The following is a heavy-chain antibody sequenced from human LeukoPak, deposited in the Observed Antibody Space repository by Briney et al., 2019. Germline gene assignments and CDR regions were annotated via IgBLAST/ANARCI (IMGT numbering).Heavy chain of an antibody. D-gene: IGHD6-19*01. Sequence: GSGPALLKPTQTLTLTCTFSGFSLSTSGMRVSWIRQPPGKALEWLARIDWDDDKFYSTSLKTRLTISKDTSKNQVVLTLTNMDPVDTATYYCAHNSGWSFDYWGQGTLVTVSS. CDR2: IDWDDDK. J-gene: IGHJ4*02. CDR3: AHNSGWSFDY. V-gene: IGHV2-70*04. CDR1: GFSLSTSGMR.